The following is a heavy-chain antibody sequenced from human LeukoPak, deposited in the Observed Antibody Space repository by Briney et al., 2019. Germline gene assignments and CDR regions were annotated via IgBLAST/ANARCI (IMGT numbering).Heavy chain of an antibody. D-gene: IGHD3-10*01. CDR3: AEEVVRGVIIEYYFDY. CDR1: GFTFSSYA. Sequence: GGSLRLSCAASGFTFSSYAMSWVRQAPGKGLEWVSAISGSGGSTYYADSVKGRFTISRDNSKNTLYLQMNSLRAEDTAVYYCAEEVVRGVIIEYYFDYWGQGTLVTVSS. J-gene: IGHJ4*02. V-gene: IGHV3-23*01. CDR2: ISGSGGST.